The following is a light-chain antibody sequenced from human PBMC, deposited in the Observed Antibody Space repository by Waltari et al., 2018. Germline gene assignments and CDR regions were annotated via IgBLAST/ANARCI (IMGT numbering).Light chain of an antibody. CDR2: WAS. J-gene: IGKJ2*01. V-gene: IGKV4-1*01. Sequence: DIVMTQSPDSLAVSLGERVTINCKSNQSLLYNSNNKNYLAWYQQKPGQPLKLFFYWASSRESGVPDRFSGSGSGTDFTLTIGSLQAEDVAVYYCQQYYTAPYTFGQGTKLEIK. CDR3: QQYYTAPYT. CDR1: QSLLYNSNNKNY.